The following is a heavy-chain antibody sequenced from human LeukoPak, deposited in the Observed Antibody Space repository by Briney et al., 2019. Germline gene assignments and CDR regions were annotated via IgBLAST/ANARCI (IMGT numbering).Heavy chain of an antibody. V-gene: IGHV5-51*01. CDR3: ARREASANFDY. CDR2: IYPGDSDT. J-gene: IGHJ4*02. Sequence: GESLKISCKGSGYSFTSYWIGWVRQMPGKGLEWMGIIYPGDSDTRHSPSFQGQVTISADRSVNTVYLQWDSLKASDTATYYCARREASANFDYWGQGPRVPVPS. D-gene: IGHD2-15*01. CDR1: GYSFTSYW.